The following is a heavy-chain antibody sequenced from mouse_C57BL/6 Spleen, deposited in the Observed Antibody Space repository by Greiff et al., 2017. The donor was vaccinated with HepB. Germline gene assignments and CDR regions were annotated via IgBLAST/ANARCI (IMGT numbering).Heavy chain of an antibody. CDR2: IYPGSGST. CDR1: GYTFTSYW. Sequence: VQLQQPGAELVKPGASVKMSCKASGYTFTSYWITWVKQRPGQGLEWIGDIYPGSGSTNYNEKFKSKATLTVDTSSSTAYMQLSSLPSEDSAVYYCERSAPSYYGSKVFAYWGQGTLVTVSA. J-gene: IGHJ3*01. V-gene: IGHV1-55*01. D-gene: IGHD1-1*01. CDR3: ERSAPSYYGSKVFAY.